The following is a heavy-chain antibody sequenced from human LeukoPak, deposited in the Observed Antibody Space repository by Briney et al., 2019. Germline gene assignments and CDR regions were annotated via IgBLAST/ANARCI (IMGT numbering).Heavy chain of an antibody. Sequence: SETLSLTCTVSGGSISSGGYYWSWIRQHPGKGLEWIGYIYYSGSTYYNPSLKSRVAISVDTSKNQFPLKLSSVTAADTAVYYCARDNPYGDRLDYWGQGTLVTVSS. J-gene: IGHJ4*02. CDR3: ARDNPYGDRLDY. CDR1: GGSISSGGYY. V-gene: IGHV4-31*03. D-gene: IGHD4-17*01. CDR2: IYYSGST.